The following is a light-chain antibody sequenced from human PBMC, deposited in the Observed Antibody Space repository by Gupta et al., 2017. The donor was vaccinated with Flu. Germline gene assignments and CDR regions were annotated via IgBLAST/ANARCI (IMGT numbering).Light chain of an antibody. CDR3: QQYYGSNT. Sequence: VSLGERATINCKSSRSVLSISNNKNFLAWYQQKSGQPPKLLMYWASTRESGVPARFSGSGSGTDFNLTISSLQAENVAIYHCQQYYGSNTFGQGTRLEIK. V-gene: IGKV4-1*01. CDR1: RSVLSISNNKNF. J-gene: IGKJ5*01. CDR2: WAS.